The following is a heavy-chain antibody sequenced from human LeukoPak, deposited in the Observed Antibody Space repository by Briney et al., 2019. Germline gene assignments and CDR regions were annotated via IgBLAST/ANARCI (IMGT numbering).Heavy chain of an antibody. Sequence: PSETLSLTCAVYGGSFSGYYWSWIRQPPGKGLEWIGEINHSGSTNYNPSLKSRVTISVDTSKNQFSLKLGSVTAADTAVYYCARSDDYGDYGGAFDYWGQGTLVTVSS. CDR1: GGSFSGYY. CDR2: INHSGST. CDR3: ARSDDYGDYGGAFDY. J-gene: IGHJ4*02. D-gene: IGHD4-17*01. V-gene: IGHV4-34*01.